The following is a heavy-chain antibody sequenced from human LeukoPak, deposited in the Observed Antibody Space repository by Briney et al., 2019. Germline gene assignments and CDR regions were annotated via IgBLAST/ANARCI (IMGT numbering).Heavy chain of an antibody. Sequence: SETLSLTCSVSGDSISGSYWNWIRQPAGKGLEWIGRIYPSANVYYNPSLKSRVTVSLDASRNQFSLNMRSVTAADTAVYYCARGLSPTSYYYYMDVWGKGTTVTVSS. CDR1: GDSISGSY. V-gene: IGHV4-4*07. D-gene: IGHD2/OR15-2a*01. J-gene: IGHJ6*03. CDR2: IYPSANV. CDR3: ARGLSPTSYYYYMDV.